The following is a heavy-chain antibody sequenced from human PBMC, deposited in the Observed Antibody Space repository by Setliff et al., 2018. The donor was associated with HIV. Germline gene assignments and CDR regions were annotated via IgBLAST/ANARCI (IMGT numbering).Heavy chain of an antibody. Sequence: ASVKVSCKASGYTFTSYGISWVRQAPGQGLEWMGWISAYNGNTNYAQKFQGRVTMTRDTSISTAYMELSRLRSDDTTVYYCARDHGMWDYGGNVLLREYFLHWGQGTLVTVSS. V-gene: IGHV1-18*01. CDR2: ISAYNGNT. CDR3: ARDHGMWDYGGNVLLREYFLH. J-gene: IGHJ1*01. CDR1: GYTFTSYG. D-gene: IGHD4-17*01.